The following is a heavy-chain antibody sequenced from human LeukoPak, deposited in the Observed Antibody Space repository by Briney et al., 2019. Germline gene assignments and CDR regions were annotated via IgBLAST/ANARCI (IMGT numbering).Heavy chain of an antibody. J-gene: IGHJ4*02. V-gene: IGHV4-39*07. CDR3: ARGTLYRGWSYYLDF. D-gene: IGHD6-19*01. Sequence: PSETLSLTCSVSGDSISLSFYYWGWIRQPPGKALEWIGSGYYSGSTSYNPSLKSRFTISVDMSKNHFSLRLRSVTAADTAMYYCARGTLYRGWSYYLDFWGQGSQVTVSS. CDR2: GYYSGST. CDR1: GDSISLSFYY.